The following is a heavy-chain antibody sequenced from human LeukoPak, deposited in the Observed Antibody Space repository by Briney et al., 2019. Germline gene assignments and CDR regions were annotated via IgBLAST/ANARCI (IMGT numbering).Heavy chain of an antibody. CDR2: IYYSGST. Sequence: SETLSLTRTVSGGSISSGGYYWSWIRQHPGKGLEWIGYIYYSGSTYYNPSLKSRVTISLDTSKNQFSLKLSSVTAADTAVYYCARDAGYCSSGNCYIWFDPWGQGTLVTVSS. J-gene: IGHJ5*02. CDR1: GGSISSGGYY. D-gene: IGHD2-2*02. CDR3: ARDAGYCSSGNCYIWFDP. V-gene: IGHV4-31*03.